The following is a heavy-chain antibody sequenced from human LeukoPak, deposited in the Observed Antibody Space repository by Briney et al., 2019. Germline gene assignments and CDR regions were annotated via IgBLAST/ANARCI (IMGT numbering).Heavy chain of an antibody. V-gene: IGHV3-64D*09. CDR1: GFSFSICS. CDR3: VKATVTSSYFDYFDS. J-gene: IGHJ4*02. D-gene: IGHD4-17*01. Sequence: GGSLRLSCSASGFSFSICSMHWVRQAPGKGLEYVSAISNNGDHTNYADSVKGRFTISRDNSKNTLYLQMSSLRAEDTAVYYCVKATVTSSYFDYFDSWGQGNRVTVSS. CDR2: ISNNGDHT.